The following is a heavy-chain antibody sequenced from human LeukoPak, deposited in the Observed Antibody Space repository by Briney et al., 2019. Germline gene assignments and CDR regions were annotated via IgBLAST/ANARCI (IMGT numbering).Heavy chain of an antibody. J-gene: IGHJ4*02. D-gene: IGHD3-10*01. V-gene: IGHV1-18*01. CDR1: GYRFTNYG. Sequence: ASVKVSCRASGYRFTNYGISWVRQAPGQGLEWMEWISTYNGNTNYPENLQGRVTLTTDTSTSTVYMELRSLRSDDTAVYYCARDHSIYFYGSGSFADYWGQGNLVTVSS. CDR3: ARDHSIYFYGSGSFADY. CDR2: ISTYNGNT.